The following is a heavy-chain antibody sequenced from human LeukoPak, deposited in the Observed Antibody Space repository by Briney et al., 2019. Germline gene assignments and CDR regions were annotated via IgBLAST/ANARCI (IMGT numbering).Heavy chain of an antibody. CDR3: ARGQGYSSGWYSWATNYYYYYGMDV. CDR2: MNPNSGNT. CDR1: GYTFTSYD. V-gene: IGHV1-8*01. J-gene: IGHJ6*02. D-gene: IGHD6-19*01. Sequence: ASVKVSCKASGYTFTSYDINWVRQATGQGLEWMGWMNPNSGNTGYAQKSQGRVTMTRNTSISTAYMELSSLRSEDTAVYYCARGQGYSSGWYSWATNYYYYYGMDVWGQGTTVTVSS.